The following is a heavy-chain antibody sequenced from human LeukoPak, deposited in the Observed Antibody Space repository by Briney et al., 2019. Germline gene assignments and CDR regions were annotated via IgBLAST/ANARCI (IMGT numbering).Heavy chain of an antibody. CDR3: ARSPLWFGEGIRESDY. D-gene: IGHD3-10*01. CDR1: GGSFSGYY. J-gene: IGHJ4*02. CDR2: ISHSGST. Sequence: SETLSLTCAVYGGSFSGYYWSWIRQPPGKGLEWIGEISHSGSTNYNPSLKSRVTISVDTSKNQFSLKLSSVTAADTAVYYCARSPLWFGEGIRESDYWGQGTLVTVSS. V-gene: IGHV4-34*01.